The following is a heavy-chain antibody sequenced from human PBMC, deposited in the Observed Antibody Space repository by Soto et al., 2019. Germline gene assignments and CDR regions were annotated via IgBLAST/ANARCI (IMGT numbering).Heavy chain of an antibody. Sequence: PSETLSLTCSVPNGSISGFYWTWIRQPPGKILEWIGYIHYSGRTDYNPSLTSRATMSVDTSKNQFSLNLKSITAADTAVYYCVRVGVGIGNHFDSWGRGTLVTVSS. CDR2: IHYSGRT. CDR3: VRVGVGIGNHFDS. D-gene: IGHD1-26*01. V-gene: IGHV4-59*12. J-gene: IGHJ4*02. CDR1: NGSISGFY.